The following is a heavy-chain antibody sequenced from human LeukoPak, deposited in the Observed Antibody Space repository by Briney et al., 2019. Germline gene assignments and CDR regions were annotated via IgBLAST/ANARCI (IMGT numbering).Heavy chain of an antibody. Sequence: SETLSLTCAVYGGSFSGYYWSWIRQPPGKGLEWIGEINHSGSTNYNPSLKSRVTISVDTSKNQFSLKLSSVTAADTAEYYCARGEIDYYGSGSYWSPIDYWGQGTLVTVSS. CDR3: ARGEIDYYGSGSYWSPIDY. CDR2: INHSGST. V-gene: IGHV4-34*01. CDR1: GGSFSGYY. D-gene: IGHD3-10*01. J-gene: IGHJ4*02.